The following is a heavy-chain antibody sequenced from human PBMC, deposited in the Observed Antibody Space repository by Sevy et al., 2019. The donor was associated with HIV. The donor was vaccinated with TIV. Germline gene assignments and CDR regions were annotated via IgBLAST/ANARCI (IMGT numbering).Heavy chain of an antibody. CDR2: IIPIFGTA. CDR3: ARAPSIAARLSSPDYYYYGMDV. J-gene: IGHJ6*02. Sequence: ASVKVSCKASGGTFSSYAISWVRQAPGQGLEWMGGIIPIFGTANYAQKFQGRVTITADESTSTAYMELSSLRSEDTAVYYCARAPSIAARLSSPDYYYYGMDVWGQGTTVTVSS. V-gene: IGHV1-69*13. D-gene: IGHD6-6*01. CDR1: GGTFSSYA.